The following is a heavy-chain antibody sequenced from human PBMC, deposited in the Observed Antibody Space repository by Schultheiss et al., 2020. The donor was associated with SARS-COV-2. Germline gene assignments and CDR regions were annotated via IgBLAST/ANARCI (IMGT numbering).Heavy chain of an antibody. CDR2: IYHSGST. CDR3: ARAPGATHYGMDV. D-gene: IGHD1-26*01. V-gene: IGHV4-38-2*01. J-gene: IGHJ6*02. Sequence: SETLSLTCAVSGYSISSGYYWGWIRQPPGKGLEWIGSIYHSGSTYYNPSLKSRVTISVDTSKNQFSLKLSSVTAADTAVYYCARAPGATHYGMDVWGQGTTVTVSS. CDR1: GYSISSGYY.